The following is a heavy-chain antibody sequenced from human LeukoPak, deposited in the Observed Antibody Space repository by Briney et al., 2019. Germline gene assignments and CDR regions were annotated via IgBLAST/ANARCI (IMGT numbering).Heavy chain of an antibody. CDR2: ISYDGSNK. Sequence: PGRSLRLSCAASGFTFSSCGMHWVRQAPGNGLEWVAVISYDGSNKYYADSVKGRFTISRDNSKNTLYVQMNSLRAEDTAVYYCAKDPHYDILTGYYTYFDYWGQGTLVTVSS. V-gene: IGHV3-30*18. D-gene: IGHD3-9*01. CDR1: GFTFSSCG. J-gene: IGHJ4*02. CDR3: AKDPHYDILTGYYTYFDY.